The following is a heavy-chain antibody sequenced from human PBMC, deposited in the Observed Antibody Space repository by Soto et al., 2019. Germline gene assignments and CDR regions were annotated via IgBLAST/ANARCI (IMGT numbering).Heavy chain of an antibody. Sequence: ASVTVSCTAPGYTFASYAISWMRQAPGQGLEWMGWISAYNGNTNYAQKLQGRVTMTTDTSTSTAYMELRSLRSDDTAVYYCARDPPPPDYWGQGTLVTVSS. CDR2: ISAYNGNT. J-gene: IGHJ4*02. V-gene: IGHV1-18*01. CDR3: ARDPPPPDY. CDR1: GYTFASYA.